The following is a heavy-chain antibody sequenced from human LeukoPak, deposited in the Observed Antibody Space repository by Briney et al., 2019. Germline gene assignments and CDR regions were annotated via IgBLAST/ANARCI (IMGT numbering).Heavy chain of an antibody. D-gene: IGHD5-12*01. CDR1: GFTFSSYG. J-gene: IGHJ5*02. CDR2: ISSSGSYI. Sequence: PGESLRLSCAASGFTFSSYGMSWVRQAPGKGLEWVSSISSSGSYIYYADSVKGRFTISRDNAKNSLYLQMNSLRAEDTAVYYCARARIVATIRQQLVRSRFDPWGQGTLVTVSS. V-gene: IGHV3-21*01. CDR3: ARARIVATIRQQLVRSRFDP.